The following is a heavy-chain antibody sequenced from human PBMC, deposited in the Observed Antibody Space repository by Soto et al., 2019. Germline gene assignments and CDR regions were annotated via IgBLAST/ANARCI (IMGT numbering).Heavy chain of an antibody. J-gene: IGHJ4*02. CDR3: AREMTTVTTPPTQDY. D-gene: IGHD4-17*01. V-gene: IGHV1-18*04. Sequence: QVQLVQSGAEVKKPGASVKVSCKASGYTLTSYGISWVRQAPGQGLEWMGWISAYNGNTNYAQKLQGRVTMTTDTSTSTAYMELRSLRSDDTAVYYCAREMTTVTTPPTQDYRGQGTLVTVSS. CDR1: GYTLTSYG. CDR2: ISAYNGNT.